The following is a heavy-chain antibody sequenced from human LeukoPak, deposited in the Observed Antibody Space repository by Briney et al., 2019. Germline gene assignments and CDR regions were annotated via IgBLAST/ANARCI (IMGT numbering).Heavy chain of an antibody. CDR2: VYYRGNT. CDR1: GGSISSTTYY. V-gene: IGHV4-39*01. J-gene: IGHJ4*02. Sequence: SETLSLTCTVSGGSISSTTYYWGWIRQPPGKGLEWIGSVYYRGNTYYNPSLKSRVTISVVTSKSQFSLRLNSVTAADTSVYYCARVPAAGTGPDYWGQGTLVTVSS. D-gene: IGHD6-13*01. CDR3: ARVPAAGTGPDY.